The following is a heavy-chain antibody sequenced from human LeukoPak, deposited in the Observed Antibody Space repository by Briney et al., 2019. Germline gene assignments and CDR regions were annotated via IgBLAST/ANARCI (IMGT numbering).Heavy chain of an antibody. CDR2: IYTSGST. J-gene: IGHJ1*01. CDR3: ARVVAGPEYFQH. V-gene: IGHV4-61*02. Sequence: SETLSLTCTLSGGSINSDNIYWSWIRQPDGKGLEWIGRIYTSGSTNYNPSLKSRVTISVDTSKNQFSLKLTSVTAADTAVYYCARVVAGPEYFQHWGQGTLVTVSS. D-gene: IGHD6-19*01. CDR1: GGSINSDNIY.